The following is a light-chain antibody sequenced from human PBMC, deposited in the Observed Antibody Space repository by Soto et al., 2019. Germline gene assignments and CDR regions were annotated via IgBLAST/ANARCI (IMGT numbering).Light chain of an antibody. V-gene: IGKV3-15*01. CDR3: QQYINWPLT. Sequence: EIVMTQSPVTLSVSPGERATLSCRASQSINTDLAWYQQKPGQAPRLLIYGASTRATGIPARFSGSGSGTEFTLTISSLQSEDFAVYYCQQYINWPLTVGGGAKVEIK. CDR1: QSINTD. CDR2: GAS. J-gene: IGKJ4*01.